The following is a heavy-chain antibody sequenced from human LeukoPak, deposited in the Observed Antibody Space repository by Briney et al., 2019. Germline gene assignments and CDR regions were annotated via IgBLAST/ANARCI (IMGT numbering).Heavy chain of an antibody. CDR2: LYYSGST. V-gene: IGHV4-30-4*08. CDR3: ARDGCSSTSCYFGHAFDI. D-gene: IGHD2-2*01. CDR1: GGSISSGYYY. Sequence: SETLSLTCTVSGGSISSGYYYWSWIRQPPGQGLEWIGYLYYSGSTYYTPSIKSRVTISVDTSKTQFSLKLSSVTAADTAVYYCARDGCSSTSCYFGHAFDIWGQGTTVTVSS. J-gene: IGHJ3*02.